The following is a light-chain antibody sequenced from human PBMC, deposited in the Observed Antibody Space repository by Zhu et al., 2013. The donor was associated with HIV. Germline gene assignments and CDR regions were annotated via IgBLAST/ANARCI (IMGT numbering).Light chain of an antibody. CDR2: SAS. Sequence: PGERATLSCRASQTITSNLAWYQQRPGQAPRLVIYSASTRATGVPPRFSGSGSGTEFTLTISSLQSEDLGIYYCQQYDDRLLLTFGPGTKV. CDR3: QQYDDRLLLT. V-gene: IGKV3-15*01. J-gene: IGKJ3*01. CDR1: QTITSN.